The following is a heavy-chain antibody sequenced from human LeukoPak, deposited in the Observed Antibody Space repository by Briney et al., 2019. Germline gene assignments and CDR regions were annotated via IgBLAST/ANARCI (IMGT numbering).Heavy chain of an antibody. J-gene: IGHJ4*02. CDR1: GGSISSYY. D-gene: IGHD2-2*01. Sequence: SETLSLTCTVSGGSISSYYWSWIRQPPGKGLEWIGYIYYSGSTNYNPSLKSRVTISVDTSKNQFSLKLSSVTAADTAVYYCARPNGYQQLPPTFSGFDYWGQGTLVTVSS. CDR2: IYYSGST. CDR3: ARPNGYQQLPPTFSGFDY. V-gene: IGHV4-59*08.